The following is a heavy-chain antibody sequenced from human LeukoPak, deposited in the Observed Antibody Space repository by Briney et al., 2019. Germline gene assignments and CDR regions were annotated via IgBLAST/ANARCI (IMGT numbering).Heavy chain of an antibody. J-gene: IGHJ4*02. Sequence: QPGRSLRLSCAASGFTFSSYGMHWVRQAPGKGLEWVAVIWYDGSNKYYADSVKGRFTISRDNSKNTLYLQMNSLRAEDTAVYYCARGRDSWMTPYYFDYWGQGTLVTVS. CDR3: ARGRDSWMTPYYFDY. V-gene: IGHV3-33*01. CDR1: GFTFSSYG. CDR2: IWYDGSNK. D-gene: IGHD2-21*01.